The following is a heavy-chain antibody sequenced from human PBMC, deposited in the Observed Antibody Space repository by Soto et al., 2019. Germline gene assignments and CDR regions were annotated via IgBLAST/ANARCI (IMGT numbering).Heavy chain of an antibody. V-gene: IGHV3-33*01. CDR1: GFTFSRYG. CDR3: LGYGEGYYYGMDV. CDR2: IWYDGSNK. Sequence: GGSLRLSCAASGFTFSRYGMHWVRQAPGKGLEWVAVIWYDGSNKYYADSVKGRFTISRDNSKNTLYLQMNSLRAEDTAVYYCLGYGEGYYYGMDVWGQGTTVTVSS. D-gene: IGHD2-21*01. J-gene: IGHJ6*02.